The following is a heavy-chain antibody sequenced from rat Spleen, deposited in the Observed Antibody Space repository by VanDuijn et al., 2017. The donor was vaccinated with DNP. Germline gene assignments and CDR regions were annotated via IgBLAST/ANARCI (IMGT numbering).Heavy chain of an antibody. CDR2: ISYDGGST. CDR1: GFTFSDYN. Sequence: EVQLVESGGGLVQPGRSLKLSCAVSGFTFSDYNMAWVRQAPKKGLEWVATISYDGGSTFYRDSVRGRFTISRDNAKSTLYLQMDSLRSEDTATYYCAYGGYWGKGVMVTVSS. CDR3: AYGGY. J-gene: IGHJ2*01. D-gene: IGHD1-11*01. V-gene: IGHV5-7*01.